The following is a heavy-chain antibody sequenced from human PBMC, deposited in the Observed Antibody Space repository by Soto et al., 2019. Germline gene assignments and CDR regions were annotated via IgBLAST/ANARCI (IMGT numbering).Heavy chain of an antibody. CDR3: ARPQYSSGWSIDY. D-gene: IGHD6-19*01. CDR1: GGSISSSSYY. J-gene: IGHJ4*02. CDR2: IYYSGST. Sequence: SETLSLTCTVSGGSISSSSYYWGWIRQPPGKGLEWIGSIYYSGSTYYNPSLKSRVTISVDTSKNQFSLKLSSVTAADTAVYYCARPQYSSGWSIDYWGQGTLVTVSS. V-gene: IGHV4-39*01.